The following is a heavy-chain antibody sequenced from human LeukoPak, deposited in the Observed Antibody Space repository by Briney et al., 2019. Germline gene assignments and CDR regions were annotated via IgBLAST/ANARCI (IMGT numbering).Heavy chain of an antibody. CDR2: INPNNGGT. CDR1: GYTFTDYY. CDR3: VRSPGWYIDY. J-gene: IGHJ4*02. V-gene: IGHV1-2*06. Sequence: ASVKVSCKTSGYTFTDYYTHWVRQAPGQGLEWMGRINPNNGGTNYAQKFQGRVSMTTDTSITTAYMELSRLRSDDTAMFYCVRSPGWYIDYWGQGTLVTVSS. D-gene: IGHD2-15*01.